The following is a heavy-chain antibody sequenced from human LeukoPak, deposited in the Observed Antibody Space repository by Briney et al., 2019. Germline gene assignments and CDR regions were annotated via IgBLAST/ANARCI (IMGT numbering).Heavy chain of an antibody. CDR1: GYTFTDYY. CDR3: TRNLSILEWLFDY. V-gene: IGHV1-2*02. CDR2: INPNSGGT. Sequence: ASVKVSCKASGYTFTDYYMHWVRQAPGQGLEWMGWINPNSGGTNYAQKFQGRVTITRDTSITTAYMELNRLRSADTAVYYCTRNLSILEWLFDYWGQGTLVTASS. D-gene: IGHD3-3*01. J-gene: IGHJ4*02.